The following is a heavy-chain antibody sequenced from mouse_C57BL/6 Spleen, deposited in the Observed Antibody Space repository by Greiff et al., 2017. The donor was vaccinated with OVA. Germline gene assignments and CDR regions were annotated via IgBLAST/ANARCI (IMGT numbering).Heavy chain of an antibody. CDR2: INPNNGGT. Sequence: VQLQQSGPELVKPGASVKIPCKASGYTFTDYNMDWVKQSHGKSLEWIGDINPNNGGTISNQKFKGKATLTVDKSSSTAYMELRSLTSEDTAVYYCARRRDDGWYFDVWGTGTTVTVSS. V-gene: IGHV1-18*01. CDR3: ARRRDDGWYFDV. J-gene: IGHJ1*03. CDR1: GYTFTDYN. D-gene: IGHD2-14*01.